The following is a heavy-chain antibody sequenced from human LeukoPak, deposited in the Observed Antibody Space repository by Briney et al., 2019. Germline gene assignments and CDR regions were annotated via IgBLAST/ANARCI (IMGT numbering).Heavy chain of an antibody. CDR3: ARGHGILTGYYVDY. J-gene: IGHJ4*02. CDR2: INHSGST. D-gene: IGHD3-9*01. Sequence: PSETLSPTRAVSGGSFSGYYWSWIRQPPGKGLEWIGEINHSGSTNYNPSLKSRVTISVDTSKNQFSLKLSSVTAADPAVYYCARGHGILTGYYVDYWGQGTLVTVSS. V-gene: IGHV4-34*01. CDR1: GGSFSGYY.